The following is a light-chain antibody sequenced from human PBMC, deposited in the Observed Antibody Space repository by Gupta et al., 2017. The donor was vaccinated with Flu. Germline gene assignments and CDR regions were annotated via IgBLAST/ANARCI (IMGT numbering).Light chain of an antibody. CDR3: QQSYDVPRT. V-gene: IGKV1-39*01. Sequence: IQMTPSPSSLSASEGDRVTITCRASQSVVGYLHWYQQKPGEPPRLLIYGASRLHAGVPSRFSGSGSGTDFTLTISRLQPEDLATYYCQQSYDVPRTFGQGTKVEFK. J-gene: IGKJ1*01. CDR1: QSVVGY. CDR2: GAS.